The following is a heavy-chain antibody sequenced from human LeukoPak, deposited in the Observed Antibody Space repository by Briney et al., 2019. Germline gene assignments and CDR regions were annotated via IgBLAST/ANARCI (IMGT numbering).Heavy chain of an antibody. CDR3: ARSSRLTFDY. CDR1: GFTFSSYS. Sequence: GGSLRLSCAASGFTFSSYSLNWVRQAPGKGLEWVSSISGSSSYIYYADSVKGRFTISRHNAKNSLYLQMNSLRAEDTAVYYCARSSRLTFDYWGQGTLVTVSS. V-gene: IGHV3-21*01. J-gene: IGHJ4*02. D-gene: IGHD6-6*01. CDR2: ISGSSSYI.